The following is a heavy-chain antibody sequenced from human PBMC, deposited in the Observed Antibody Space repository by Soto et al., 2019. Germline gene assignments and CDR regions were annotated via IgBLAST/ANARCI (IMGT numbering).Heavy chain of an antibody. D-gene: IGHD2-2*01. CDR1: GFTFSSYG. V-gene: IGHV3-33*01. CDR2: IWYDGSNK. Sequence: LRLSCAASGFTFSSYGMHWVRQTPGKGLEWVAVIWYDGSNKYYADSVKGRFTISRDNSKNTLYLQMNSLRAEDTAVYYCAREGYQLPTNPYYYYGMDVWGQGTTVTVSS. CDR3: AREGYQLPTNPYYYYGMDV. J-gene: IGHJ6*02.